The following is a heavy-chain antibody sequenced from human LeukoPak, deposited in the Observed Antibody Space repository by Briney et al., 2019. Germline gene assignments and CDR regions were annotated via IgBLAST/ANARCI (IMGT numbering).Heavy chain of an antibody. CDR2: IIPILGIA. CDR3: ASLATARTVIDY. V-gene: IGHV1-69*04. D-gene: IGHD3-16*01. Sequence: GASVKVSCKASGGTFSSYAISWVRQAPGQGLEWMGRIIPILGIANYAQKFQGRVTITADKSTSTAYMELSSLRSEDTAVYYCASLATARTVIDYWGQGTLVTVSS. CDR1: GGTFSSYA. J-gene: IGHJ4*02.